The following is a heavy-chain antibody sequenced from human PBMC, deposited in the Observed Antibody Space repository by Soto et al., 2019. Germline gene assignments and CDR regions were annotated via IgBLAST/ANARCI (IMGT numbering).Heavy chain of an antibody. CDR3: ARGLWLGDAFDI. J-gene: IGHJ3*02. V-gene: IGHV1-69*05. D-gene: IGHD6-19*01. CDR1: GGPFCGYW. CDR2: IIPIFGTA. Sequence: SVKVSFKASGGPFCGYWFIGVRQAPGQGLEWMGGIIPIFGTANYAQKLQGRVTMTTDTSTSTAYMELRSLRSDDTAVYYCARGLWLGDAFDIWGRGTMVTVSS.